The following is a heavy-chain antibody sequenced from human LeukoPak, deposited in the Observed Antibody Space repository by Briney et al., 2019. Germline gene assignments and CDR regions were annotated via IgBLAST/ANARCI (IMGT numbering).Heavy chain of an antibody. D-gene: IGHD6-19*01. CDR1: GFTFSSYA. CDR3: AKAPGWFDY. J-gene: IGHJ4*02. V-gene: IGHV3-23*01. CDR2: ISGSGGST. Sequence: GGSLRLSCAASGFTFSSYAMSWVRQAPGKGLEWVSAISGSGGSTYYTDSVKGRFTNSRDNSKNTLYLQMNSLRAEDTAVYYRAKAPGWFDYWGQGTLVTVSS.